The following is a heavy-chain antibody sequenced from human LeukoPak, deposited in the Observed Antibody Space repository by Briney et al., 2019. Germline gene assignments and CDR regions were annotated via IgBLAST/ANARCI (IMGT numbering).Heavy chain of an antibody. CDR3: ARGGRGYYDFWSGYYFDY. J-gene: IGHJ4*02. CDR1: GYTFTSYD. D-gene: IGHD3-3*01. Sequence: ASVKVSCKASGYTFTSYDINWVRQATGQALGWMGWMNPNSGNTGYAQKFQGRVTMTRNTSISTAYMELSSLRSEDTAVYYCARGGRGYYDFWSGYYFDYWGQGTLVTVSS. V-gene: IGHV1-8*01. CDR2: MNPNSGNT.